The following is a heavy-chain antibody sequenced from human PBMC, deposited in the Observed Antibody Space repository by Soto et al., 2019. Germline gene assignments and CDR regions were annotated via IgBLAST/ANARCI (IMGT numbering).Heavy chain of an antibody. Sequence: PSESISLTCAVSGYSMASGYYGAWIRQSPGKGLEWIGSIYHAGSVYYNPSLNGRVALSMDTSKNHFSLKLTSVTAADTAVYYCARTFGYYGMDGWGQGTTVTVSS. J-gene: IGHJ6*02. V-gene: IGHV4-38-2*01. D-gene: IGHD3-16*01. CDR3: ARTFGYYGMDG. CDR2: IYHAGSV. CDR1: GYSMASGYY.